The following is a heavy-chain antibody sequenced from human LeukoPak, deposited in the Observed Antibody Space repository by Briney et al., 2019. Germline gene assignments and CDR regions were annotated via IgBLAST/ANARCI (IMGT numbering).Heavy chain of an antibody. CDR1: GGSISNGTSY. V-gene: IGHV4-61*02. CDR2: IYSSGST. CDR3: ARGPPDFYNSGSYYNGYNWFDS. Sequence: SETLALTCTVSGGSISNGTSYWTWIRQPAGKSLEWLGRIYSSGSTNYNPSLKSRVTISADTSKNQFSLTLTSVTAADTAVYYCARGPPDFYNSGSYYNGYNWFDSWGQGTLVTVSS. D-gene: IGHD3-10*01. J-gene: IGHJ5*01.